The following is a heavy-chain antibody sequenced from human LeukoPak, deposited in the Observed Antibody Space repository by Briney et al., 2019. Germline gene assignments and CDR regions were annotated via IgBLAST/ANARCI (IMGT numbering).Heavy chain of an antibody. J-gene: IGHJ4*02. D-gene: IGHD2-15*01. V-gene: IGHV3-49*03. CDR1: GFTFGDYA. Sequence: PGGSLRLSCTASGFTFGDYAMSWFRQAPGKGLEWVGFIRSKDYGGTIEYAASVKGRFTISRDDSKNSLYLQMNSLKTEDTAVYYCARVYCSGGSCYSFDDYWGQGTLVTVSS. CDR2: IRSKDYGGTI. CDR3: ARVYCSGGSCYSFDDY.